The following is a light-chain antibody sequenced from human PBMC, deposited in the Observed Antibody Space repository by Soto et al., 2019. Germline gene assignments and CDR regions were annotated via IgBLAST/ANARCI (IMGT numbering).Light chain of an antibody. CDR2: DAS. CDR3: QQYNFWPPLT. CDR1: QSVNSN. Sequence: EIVMTQSPATLSVSPGERATLSCRASQSVNSNLAWYRQNPGQAPRLLISDASTRATGVPARFSGSGSGTELTLTISSLQSVDSGIYYCQQYNFWPPLTFGGGTKVEIK. J-gene: IGKJ4*02. V-gene: IGKV3-15*01.